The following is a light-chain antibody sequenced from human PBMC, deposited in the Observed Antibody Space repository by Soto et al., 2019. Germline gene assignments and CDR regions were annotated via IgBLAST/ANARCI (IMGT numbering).Light chain of an antibody. V-gene: IGKV3-20*01. CDR1: QSVSSSY. CDR3: QQYGSSLFT. J-gene: IGKJ3*01. Sequence: EIVLTQSPGTLSLSPGERATLSCRASQSVSSSYLTWYQQKPGQAPRLLIYGASGRATGIPDRFSGSGSGTDFPLTISRLEPEDFAVYYCQQYGSSLFTFGPGTKVDIK. CDR2: GAS.